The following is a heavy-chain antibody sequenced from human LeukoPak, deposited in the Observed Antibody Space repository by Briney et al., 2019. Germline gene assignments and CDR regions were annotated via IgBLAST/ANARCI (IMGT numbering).Heavy chain of an antibody. V-gene: IGHV4-34*01. Sequence: SETLSLTCAVSGVSFDDYYWSWVRQTPGKGLEWIGEINHSGYTNDSPSLKSRVTLSIDTSRKQFSLNLRSMTVADTGIYYCTRMTAGHDYWGQGTLVTVSS. CDR3: TRMTAGHDY. CDR2: INHSGYT. CDR1: GVSFDDYY. J-gene: IGHJ4*02. D-gene: IGHD2-21*02.